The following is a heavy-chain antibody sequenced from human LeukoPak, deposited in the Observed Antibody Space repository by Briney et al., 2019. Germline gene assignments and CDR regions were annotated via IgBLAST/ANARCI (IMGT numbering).Heavy chain of an antibody. Sequence: GGSLRLSCAASGFTFSSYAMSWVRQAPGKGLEWISAISGSGGSTYYADSVKGRFTISRDNAKNSLFLQMNSLRAEDTAVYYCARLPAYCSSTSCYYDYWGQGTLVTVSS. D-gene: IGHD2-2*01. CDR2: ISGSGGST. J-gene: IGHJ4*02. CDR1: GFTFSSYA. CDR3: ARLPAYCSSTSCYYDY. V-gene: IGHV3-23*01.